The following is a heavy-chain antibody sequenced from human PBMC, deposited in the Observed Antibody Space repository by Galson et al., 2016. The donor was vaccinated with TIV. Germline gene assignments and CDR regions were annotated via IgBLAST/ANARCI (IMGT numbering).Heavy chain of an antibody. CDR3: ARTSYYYDSSGYYEGILYFDY. Sequence: PALVKPTQTLTLTCSFSGFSLRTSGMCVSWIRQPPGKALEWLARIDWDDDIYYSPFMKTGLTISKDTSKNQVVLTMTNLDPVDTATYYCARTSYYYDSSGYYEGILYFDYWGQGSRVTVSS. CDR2: IDWDDDI. J-gene: IGHJ4*02. CDR1: GFSLRTSGMC. D-gene: IGHD3-22*01. V-gene: IGHV2-70*11.